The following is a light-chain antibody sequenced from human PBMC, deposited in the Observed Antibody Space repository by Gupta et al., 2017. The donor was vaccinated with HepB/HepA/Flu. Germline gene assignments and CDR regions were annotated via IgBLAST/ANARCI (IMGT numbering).Light chain of an antibody. CDR1: QSISSN. CDR3: QQTVDTPLT. CDR2: VAS. V-gene: IGKV1-39*01. Sequence: DIQMTQSPSSLSASVGDRVTITCRASQSISSNLNWYQQKPGKVPKLLIYVASSLRSGVPSRFSGSGSGTDFTLTINSLQPEDLATYYCQQTVDTPLTFGGRTKVEI. J-gene: IGKJ4*01.